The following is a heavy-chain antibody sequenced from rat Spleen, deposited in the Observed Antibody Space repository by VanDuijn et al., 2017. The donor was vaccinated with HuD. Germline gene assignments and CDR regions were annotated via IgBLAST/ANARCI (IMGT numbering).Heavy chain of an antibody. J-gene: IGHJ3*01. V-gene: IGHV5S13*01. CDR2: ITAGGDDT. D-gene: IGHD1-10*01. Sequence: EVQLVESGGGLVQPGKSLKLSCAASGFTFSDYDMAWVSQAPAKGLAWVASITAGGDDTYYLDSVKGRFAISRDNAKNTLYLQMDSLRSEDTASYYCARHGLYSNYGWFAYWGQGTLVTVSS. CDR3: ARHGLYSNYGWFAY. CDR1: GFTFSDYD.